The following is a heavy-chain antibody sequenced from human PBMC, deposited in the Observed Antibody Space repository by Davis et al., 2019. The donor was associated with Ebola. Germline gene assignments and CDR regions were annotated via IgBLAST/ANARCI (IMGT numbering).Heavy chain of an antibody. CDR3: ARGENSGSYFH. J-gene: IGHJ4*02. Sequence: PGGSLRLSCTVSGGSISSYYWSWIRQPAGKGLEWIGRIYTSGSTNYNPSLKSRVTMSVDTSKNQFTLKLSSVTAADTAVYYCARGENSGSYFHWGQGTLVTVSS. D-gene: IGHD1-26*01. CDR1: GGSISSYY. CDR2: IYTSGST. V-gene: IGHV4-4*07.